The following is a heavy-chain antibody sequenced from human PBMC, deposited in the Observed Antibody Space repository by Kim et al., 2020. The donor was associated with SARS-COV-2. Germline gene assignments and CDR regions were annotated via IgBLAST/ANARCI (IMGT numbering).Heavy chain of an antibody. D-gene: IGHD3-9*01. CDR3: ARGYAILTGYPGY. Sequence: GGSLRLSCAASGFTFSSYAMHWVRQAQGKGMEWVAVISYDGSNKYYADSVKGRFTISRDNSKNTLYLQMNSLRAEDTAVYYCARGYAILTGYPGYWGQGT. V-gene: IGHV3-30*04. CDR1: GFTFSSYA. J-gene: IGHJ4*02. CDR2: ISYDGSNK.